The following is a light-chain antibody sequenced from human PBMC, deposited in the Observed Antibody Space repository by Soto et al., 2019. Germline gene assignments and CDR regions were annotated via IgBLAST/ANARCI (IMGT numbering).Light chain of an antibody. J-gene: IGLJ1*01. CDR2: GNI. CDR1: SSNIGAGYD. V-gene: IGLV1-40*01. CDR3: QSYDVSLTAYV. Sequence: QSVLTQPPSVSGAPGQRVTFSCTGSSSNIGAGYDVHWYQQFPGTAPKLLISGNINRPSGIPDRFSGSKSGTSASLAITGLQTEDEADYYCQSYDVSLTAYVFGTGTKPTVL.